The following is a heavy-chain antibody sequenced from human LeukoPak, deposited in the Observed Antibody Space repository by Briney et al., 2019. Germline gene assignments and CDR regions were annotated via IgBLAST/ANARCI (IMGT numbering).Heavy chain of an antibody. CDR1: GFTFSSYG. Sequence: PGGSLRLSCAASGFTFSSYGMHWVRQAPGKGLEWVAFIRYDGSNKYYADSVKGRFTISRDNSKNTLYLQMNSLRAEDTALYYCAKDGCSGGSCHDAFDIWGQGTMVTVSS. V-gene: IGHV3-30*02. CDR2: IRYDGSNK. CDR3: AKDGCSGGSCHDAFDI. D-gene: IGHD2-15*01. J-gene: IGHJ3*02.